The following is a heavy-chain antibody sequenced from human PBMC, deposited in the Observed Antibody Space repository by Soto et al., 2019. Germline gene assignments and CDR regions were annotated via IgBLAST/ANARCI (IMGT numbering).Heavy chain of an antibody. CDR3: ASGTNYEASYSDMLV. V-gene: IGHV1-69*05. CDR2: IIPIVNTV. J-gene: IGHJ6*02. CDR1: GGIFSSYA. D-gene: IGHD4-4*01. Sequence: QVQLLQSGAEVRKPGSSVKVSCKTSGGIFSSYALNWVRQSPGQGPEWMGVIIPIVNTVIHAQKFQGRLTITTNGSSNTAYIKLSSLRSEDTAFYDCASGTNYEASYSDMLVGGRRTKVTVSS.